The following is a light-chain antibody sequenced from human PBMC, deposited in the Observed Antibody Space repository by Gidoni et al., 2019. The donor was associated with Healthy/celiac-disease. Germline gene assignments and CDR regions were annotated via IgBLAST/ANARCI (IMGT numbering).Light chain of an antibody. Sequence: SYQLTQPLSVSVALGKTARIPCGGNNIGSKNVHWYQQKPGQAPVLVIYRDSNRPSGIPERFSGSNSGNTATLTISRAQAGDEADYYCQVWDSSTSVVFGGGTKLTVL. V-gene: IGLV3-9*01. J-gene: IGLJ2*01. CDR3: QVWDSSTSVV. CDR1: NIGSKN. CDR2: RDS.